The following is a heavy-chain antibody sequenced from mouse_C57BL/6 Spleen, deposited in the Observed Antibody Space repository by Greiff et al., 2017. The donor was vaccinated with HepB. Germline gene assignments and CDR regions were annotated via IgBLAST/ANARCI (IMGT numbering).Heavy chain of an antibody. CDR1: GYTLTEYT. CDR3: ARHEDRGPTMVTTPFAY. V-gene: IGHV1-62-2*01. J-gene: IGHJ3*01. D-gene: IGHD2-9*01. CDR2: FYPGSGSI. Sequence: QVQLQQSGAELVKPGASVKLSCKASGYTLTEYTIHWVKQRSGQGLEWIGWFYPGSGSIKYNEKFKDKATLTADKSSSTVYMELSRLTSEDSAVYFCARHEDRGPTMVTTPFAYWGQGTLVTVSA.